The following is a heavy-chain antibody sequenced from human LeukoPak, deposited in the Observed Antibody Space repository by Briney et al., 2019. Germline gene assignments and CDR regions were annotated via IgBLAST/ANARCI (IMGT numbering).Heavy chain of an antibody. CDR2: IIPIFGTG. Sequence: SVKVSCKASVGTFSSDAISWVRQAPVQGLEWMGGIIPIFGTGNYEQKFQGRVTITTDESTSTAYMELSSLRSEDTAVCYCARQNCSRNSCYTNAFDIWGQGTMVTVSS. V-gene: IGHV1-69*05. D-gene: IGHD2-2*02. J-gene: IGHJ3*02. CDR1: VGTFSSDA. CDR3: ARQNCSRNSCYTNAFDI.